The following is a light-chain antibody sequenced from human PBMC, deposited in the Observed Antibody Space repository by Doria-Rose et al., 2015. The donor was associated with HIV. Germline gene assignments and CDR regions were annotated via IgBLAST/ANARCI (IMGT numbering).Light chain of an antibody. V-gene: IGKV3-11*01. J-gene: IGKJ3*01. Sequence: LTQSLATLSLSPGERATLSCRASQSVSSNLAWYQQKPGQAPRLLIYDASNRATGIPARFSGSGSGTDFTLTISSLEPEDFAVYFCQQRSNWPPIFTFGPGTKVDI. CDR3: QQRSNWPPIFT. CDR2: DAS. CDR1: QSVSSN.